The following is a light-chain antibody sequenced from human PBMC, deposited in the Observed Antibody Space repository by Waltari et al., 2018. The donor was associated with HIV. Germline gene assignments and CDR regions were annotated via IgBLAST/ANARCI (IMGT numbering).Light chain of an antibody. J-gene: IGLJ3*02. Sequence: QSVLTQPPSVSEAPRQRVTISCSGSSSNIGNNAVNWYQQLPGKAPKLLIYYNDLLSSGVSDRFSGSKSGTSASLAISGLQSEDEADYYCVAWDDSLHGVVFGGGTKLTVL. CDR2: YND. CDR3: VAWDDSLHGVV. CDR1: SSNIGNNA. V-gene: IGLV1-36*01.